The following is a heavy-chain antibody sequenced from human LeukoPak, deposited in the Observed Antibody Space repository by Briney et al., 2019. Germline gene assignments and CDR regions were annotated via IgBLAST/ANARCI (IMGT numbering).Heavy chain of an antibody. Sequence: RSLRLSCAASGFTFDDYAMHWVRQAPGKGLEWVSGISWNSGGIGYADSVKGRFTISRDNAKNSLYLQMHSLRAEDTALYYCAKDGRWQLSADYFDYWGQGTLVTVSS. CDR3: AKDGRWQLSADYFDY. CDR1: GFTFDDYA. V-gene: IGHV3-9*01. D-gene: IGHD2-15*01. CDR2: ISWNSGGI. J-gene: IGHJ4*02.